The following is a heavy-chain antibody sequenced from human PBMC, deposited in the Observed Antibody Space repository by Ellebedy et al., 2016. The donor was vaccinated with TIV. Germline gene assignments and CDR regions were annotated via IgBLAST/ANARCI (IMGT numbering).Heavy chain of an antibody. CDR1: GFTFSTYR. CDR3: VRDLVASGGDWYFDL. J-gene: IGHJ2*01. Sequence: GESLKISCAASGFTFSTYRMNWVRQAPGKGLEWVSFISTSSTTIFHADSVKGRFTISRDGAKNSLYLQMNSLRAEDTAVYYCVRDLVASGGDWYFDLWGRGTLVTVSS. CDR2: ISTSSTTI. V-gene: IGHV3-48*04. D-gene: IGHD2-15*01.